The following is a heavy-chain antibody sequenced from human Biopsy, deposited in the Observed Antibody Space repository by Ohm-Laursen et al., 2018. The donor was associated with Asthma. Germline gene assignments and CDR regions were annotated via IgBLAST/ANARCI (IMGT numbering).Heavy chain of an antibody. Sequence: SVKASCKTLGGTFNTYVIGWVRQAPGQGLGWMGGLNSVVGTTTYPQKIQDRVTITADDSTSTVYMELSSLRSEDTAVYYCARKAGSCISRTCYSLDFWGQGTLVTVSS. V-gene: IGHV1-69*13. D-gene: IGHD2-2*01. CDR1: GGTFNTYV. J-gene: IGHJ4*02. CDR3: ARKAGSCISRTCYSLDF. CDR2: LNSVVGTT.